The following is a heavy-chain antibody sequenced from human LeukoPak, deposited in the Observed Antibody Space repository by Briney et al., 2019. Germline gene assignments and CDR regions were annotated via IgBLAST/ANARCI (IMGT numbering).Heavy chain of an antibody. V-gene: IGHV1-2*06. J-gene: IGHJ4*02. Sequence: ASVKVSCKASGYTFTGYYMHWVRQAPGQGLEWMGRINPNSGGTNYAQKFQGRVTMTRDTSISTAYMELSRLRSDDMAVYYCATFGGGYFDWLSWGQGTLVTVSS. CDR1: GYTFTGYY. CDR3: ATFGGGYFDWLS. D-gene: IGHD3-9*01. CDR2: INPNSGGT.